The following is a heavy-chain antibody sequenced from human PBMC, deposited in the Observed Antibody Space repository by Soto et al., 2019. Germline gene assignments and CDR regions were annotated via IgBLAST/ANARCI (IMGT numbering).Heavy chain of an antibody. CDR3: ARDLLYSCSGGSCYYGKFDP. J-gene: IGHJ5*02. V-gene: IGHV1-69*13. CDR2: IIPIFGTA. D-gene: IGHD2-15*01. CDR1: GGTFSSYA. Sequence: SVKVSCKASGGTFSSYAISWVRQAPGQGLEWMGGIIPIFGTANFAQKFQGRVTITADESTSTAYMELSSLRSEDTAVYYCARDLLYSCSGGSCYYGKFDPWGQGTLVTVSS.